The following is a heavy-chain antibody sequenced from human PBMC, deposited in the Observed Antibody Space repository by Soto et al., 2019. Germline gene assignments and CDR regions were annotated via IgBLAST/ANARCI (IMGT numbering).Heavy chain of an antibody. Sequence: SETLSLTCAVSSGSISSSNWWSWVRQPPGKGLEWIGEIYHSGSTNYNPSLKSRVTISVDKSKNQFSLKLSSVTAADTAVYYCARVGAAGLRWAKYFQHWGQGTLVTVSS. J-gene: IGHJ1*01. V-gene: IGHV4-4*02. CDR3: ARVGAAGLRWAKYFQH. CDR2: IYHSGST. D-gene: IGHD5-12*01. CDR1: SGSISSSNW.